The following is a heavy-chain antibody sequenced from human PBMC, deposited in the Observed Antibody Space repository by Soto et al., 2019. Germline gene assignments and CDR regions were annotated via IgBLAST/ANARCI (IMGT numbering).Heavy chain of an antibody. CDR3: ARGETTIFDY. D-gene: IGHD4-4*01. V-gene: IGHV4-30-4*01. J-gene: IGHJ4*02. CDR1: GGSISSDNFY. CDR2: IYYSGST. Sequence: SETLSLTCTVSGGSISSDNFYWRWIRQPPGKGLEWIGYIYYSGSTYYNPSLKSRVSISVDTSKNQFSLRLSSVTAAYTAVYYCARGETTIFDYWGQGPLVTVSS.